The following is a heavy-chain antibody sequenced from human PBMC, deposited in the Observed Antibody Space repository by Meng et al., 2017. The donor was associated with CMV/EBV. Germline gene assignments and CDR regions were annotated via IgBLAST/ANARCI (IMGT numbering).Heavy chain of an antibody. Sequence: KASGYTFTGYYMHWVRQAPGQGLEWMGWINPNSGGTNYAQKFQGRVTMTRDTSISTAYMELSRLRSDDTAVYYCARGMKQQLVDFDYWGQGTLVTAPQ. CDR3: ARGMKQQLVDFDY. D-gene: IGHD6-13*01. CDR1: GYTFTGYY. J-gene: IGHJ4*02. V-gene: IGHV1-2*02. CDR2: INPNSGGT.